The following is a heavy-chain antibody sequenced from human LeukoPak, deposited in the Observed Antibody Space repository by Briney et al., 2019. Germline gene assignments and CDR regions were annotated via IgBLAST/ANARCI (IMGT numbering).Heavy chain of an antibody. CDR2: IQYDRSNK. J-gene: IGHJ1*01. CDR3: AKDNAVFWIFQH. V-gene: IGHV3-30*02. Sequence: GGSLRLSCAASGFTFSTYGMHWVRQAPGKGLEWVAFIQYDRSNKYYADSVKGRFTISRDNSKNTVYLQMSSLRAEDTAVYYCAKDNAVFWIFQHWGQGTLVTVSS. CDR1: GFTFSTYG. D-gene: IGHD1-1*01.